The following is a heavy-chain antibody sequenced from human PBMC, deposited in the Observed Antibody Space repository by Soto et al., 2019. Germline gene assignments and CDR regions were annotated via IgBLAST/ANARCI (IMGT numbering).Heavy chain of an antibody. CDR1: GFTFSSYE. J-gene: IGHJ5*02. CDR3: ARDPLYCSGGRCYAALDP. V-gene: IGHV3-48*03. CDR2: ISSSGSTI. D-gene: IGHD2-15*01. Sequence: GGSLRPSGAASGFTFSSYEINWVRQAPGKGLEWVSYISSSGSTIYYADSVKGRFTISRDNAKNSLYLQMNSLRAEDTAVYYCARDPLYCSGGRCYAALDPWGQGTLVTVSS.